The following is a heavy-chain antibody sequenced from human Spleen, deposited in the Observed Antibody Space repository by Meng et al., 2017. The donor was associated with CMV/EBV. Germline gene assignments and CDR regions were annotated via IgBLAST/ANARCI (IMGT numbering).Heavy chain of an antibody. CDR3: ARDLTYYDFWSGYYSYFDY. Sequence: GESLKISCVASGFSFSTYAMYWVRQAPGKGLEWVALMSYDGTKISYSDSVKGRFTISRDNAKNSLYLQMNSLRAEDTAVYYCARDLTYYDFWSGYYSYFDYWGQGTLVTVSS. CDR2: MSYDGTKI. V-gene: IGHV3-30-3*01. D-gene: IGHD3-3*01. CDR1: GFSFSTYA. J-gene: IGHJ4*02.